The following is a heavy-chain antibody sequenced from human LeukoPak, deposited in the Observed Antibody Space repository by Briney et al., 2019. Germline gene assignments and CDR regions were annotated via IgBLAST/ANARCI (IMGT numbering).Heavy chain of an antibody. CDR2: IYMNGVT. CDR1: GFTFSANY. V-gene: IGHV3-53*05. J-gene: IGHJ4*02. Sequence: GGSLRLSCAAAGFTFSANYMSWVRQAPAKGLEWVSVIYMNGVTYHADSVKGRFTISRDDSKNTVYLQMNSLRAEDTAVYYCAKGGRWLLGSLYFDYWGQGALVTVSS. CDR3: AKGGRWLLGSLYFDY. D-gene: IGHD5-12*01.